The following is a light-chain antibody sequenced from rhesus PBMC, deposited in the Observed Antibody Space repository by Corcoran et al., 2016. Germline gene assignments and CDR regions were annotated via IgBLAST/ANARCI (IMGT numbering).Light chain of an antibody. CDR1: QSVSSY. Sequence: EIVMTQSPATLSLSPGERATLSCRASQSVSSYLAWYQQKPGQAPRLHIYGATRRATGIPDRFSGRGSGTDFTRTISSLEPEDFAVYYCQETSNLYSFGQGTKVEIK. CDR3: QETSNLYS. V-gene: IGKV3-31*02. CDR2: GAT. J-gene: IGKJ2*01.